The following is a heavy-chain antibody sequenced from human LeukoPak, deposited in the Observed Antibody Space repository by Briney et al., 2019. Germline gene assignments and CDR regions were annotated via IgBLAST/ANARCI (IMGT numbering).Heavy chain of an antibody. CDR3: ARVPYSTGTYDY. Sequence: GGSLRLSCAASGLTVSGKYMMWVRQAPGKGLEWVSSISSSSSYIYYADSVKGRFTISRDNAKNSLYLQMNSLRDGDTAVYYCARVPYSTGTYDYWGQGTLVTVSS. V-gene: IGHV3-21*01. CDR2: ISSSSSYI. CDR1: GLTVSGKY. D-gene: IGHD6-19*01. J-gene: IGHJ4*02.